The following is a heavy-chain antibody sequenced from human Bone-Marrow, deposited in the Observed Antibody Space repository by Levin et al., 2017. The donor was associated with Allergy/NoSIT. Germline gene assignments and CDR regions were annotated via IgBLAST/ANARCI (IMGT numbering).Heavy chain of an antibody. CDR2: VSYEGFNK. J-gene: IGHJ6*01. V-gene: IGHV3-30*18. CDR1: GFTFSSHG. D-gene: IGHD3-3*01. Sequence: PGGSLRLSCAASGFTFSSHGMHWVRQAPGKGLEWVAVVSYEGFNKNYADSVKGRFTISRDNSKNTLYLQMNSLRVEDTALYYCAKDRANRPDFWSGQYQYYGMDVWGQGTTVTVAS. CDR3: AKDRANRPDFWSGQYQYYGMDV.